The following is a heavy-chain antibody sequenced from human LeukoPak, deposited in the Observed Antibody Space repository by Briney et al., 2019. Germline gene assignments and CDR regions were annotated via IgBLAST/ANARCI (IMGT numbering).Heavy chain of an antibody. Sequence: PGGSLRLSCAASGFTFSSYAMHWVRQAPGKGLEWVAVISYDGSNKYYADSVKGRFTISRDNSKNTLYLQMNSLRAEDTAVYYCARVATTVTTEVWGQGTMVTVSS. CDR2: ISYDGSNK. J-gene: IGHJ3*01. V-gene: IGHV3-30*04. CDR1: GFTFSSYA. CDR3: ARVATTVTTEV. D-gene: IGHD4-17*01.